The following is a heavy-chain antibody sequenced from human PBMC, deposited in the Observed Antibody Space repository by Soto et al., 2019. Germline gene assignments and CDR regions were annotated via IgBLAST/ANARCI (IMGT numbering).Heavy chain of an antibody. D-gene: IGHD3-16*02. CDR1: GFTFSSYA. CDR2: ISGSGST. V-gene: IGHV3-23*01. J-gene: IGHJ4*02. Sequence: GGSLRLSCAASGFTFSSYAMSWVRQAPGKGLEWVSAISGSGSTFYADSVKGRFTISRDNSKNTLYLQMNSLRAEDTAVYYCAKEKDCDYVWGSYRYTSDYWGQGTLVTVS. CDR3: AKEKDCDYVWGSYRYTSDY.